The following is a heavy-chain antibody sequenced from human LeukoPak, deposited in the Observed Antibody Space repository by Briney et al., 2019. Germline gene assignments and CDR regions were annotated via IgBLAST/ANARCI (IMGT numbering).Heavy chain of an antibody. Sequence: ASVKVSCKASGYTFTGYFMHWVRQAPGQGLEWMGWINVNSGATKYAQKFQGRVTMTRDTSVSTAYMDLSSLRSDDTAVYYCAADNTGNPPYDPWGRGTLVTVPS. CDR1: GYTFTGYF. J-gene: IGHJ5*02. CDR3: AADNTGNPPYDP. CDR2: INVNSGAT. V-gene: IGHV1-2*02. D-gene: IGHD2-8*02.